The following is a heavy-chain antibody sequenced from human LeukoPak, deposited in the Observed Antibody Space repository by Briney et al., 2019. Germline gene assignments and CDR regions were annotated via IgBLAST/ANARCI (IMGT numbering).Heavy chain of an antibody. D-gene: IGHD3-22*01. CDR2: ISAYNGNT. CDR3: ARTRESLLLSDYYDSSGDHFDY. V-gene: IGHV1-18*01. J-gene: IGHJ4*02. Sequence: ASVKVSCKASGYTFTSYGISWVRQAPGQGLEWMGWISAYNGNTNYAQKLQGRVTMTADTSTSTAYMELGSLRSDDTAVYYCARTRESLLLSDYYDSSGDHFDYWGQGTLVTVSS. CDR1: GYTFTSYG.